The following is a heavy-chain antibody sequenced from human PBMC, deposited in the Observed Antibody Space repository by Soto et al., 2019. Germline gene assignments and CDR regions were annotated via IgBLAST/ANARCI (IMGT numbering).Heavy chain of an antibody. J-gene: IGHJ3*01. CDR2: VNPTGST. D-gene: IGHD6-19*01. CDR1: GGSFSGYY. Sequence: SETLSLTCAVYGGSFSGYYWSWIRQSPGKGLEWIGEVNPTGSTNYNPSLKSRVIISVDTSKDQFFLNLNSVTAADTALYYCARSRDQWLVDAFDVWGPGTMVTVSS. V-gene: IGHV4-34*01. CDR3: ARSRDQWLVDAFDV.